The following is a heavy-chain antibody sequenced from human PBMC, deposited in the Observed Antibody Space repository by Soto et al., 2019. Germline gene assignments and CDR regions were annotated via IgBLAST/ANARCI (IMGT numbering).Heavy chain of an antibody. CDR3: AWKKALFFSGIEY. CDR1: GDSITSGGYY. J-gene: IGHJ4*02. CDR2: IYGSGGSGST. Sequence: SETLSLTCTVTGDSITSGGYYWSWIRQHPGKGLEWLGYIYGSGGSGSTLFNPSLKGRITLSLDTSKTHFSLNLSSVTVADTAVYFCAWKKALFFSGIEYCRQGTLVTIS. D-gene: IGHD1-1*01. V-gene: IGHV4-31*03.